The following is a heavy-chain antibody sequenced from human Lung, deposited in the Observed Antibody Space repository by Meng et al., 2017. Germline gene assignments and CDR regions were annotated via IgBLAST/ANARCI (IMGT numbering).Heavy chain of an antibody. V-gene: IGHV4-4*02. J-gene: IGHJ2*01. Sequence: QVQLQGSGPGLVKPSGTLSLTCGVSGGSISSSNWWSWVRQPPGKGLEWIGHIYNSGSTYYNPSLKSRITISVDTSKNQFSLKLSSVTAADTAVYYCARGQKGYFDLWGRGTLVTVSS. CDR1: GGSISSSNW. CDR3: ARGQKGYFDL. CDR2: IYNSGST.